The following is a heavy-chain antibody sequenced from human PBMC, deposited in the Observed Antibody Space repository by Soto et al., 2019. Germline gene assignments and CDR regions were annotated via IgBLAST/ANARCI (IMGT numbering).Heavy chain of an antibody. J-gene: IGHJ4*02. CDR1: GFTFSSYA. Sequence: EVRLLESGGGLVQPGGSLRLSCAASGFTFSSYAMSWVRQAPGKGLEWVSAISGSGGSTYYADSVKGRFTISRDNSKNTLYLQMNSLRAEDTAVYYCAKAGARERPIYDFWSGYYWVYWGQGTLVTVSS. V-gene: IGHV3-23*01. D-gene: IGHD3-3*01. CDR3: AKAGARERPIYDFWSGYYWVY. CDR2: ISGSGGST.